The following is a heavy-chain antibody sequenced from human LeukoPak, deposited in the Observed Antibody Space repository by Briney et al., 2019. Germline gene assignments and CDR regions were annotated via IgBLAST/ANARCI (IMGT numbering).Heavy chain of an antibody. CDR2: IRSKAYGGTT. Sequence: PGGSLRLSCTASGFTFGDYAMSWVRQAPGKGLEWVGFIRSKAYGGTTEYAASVKGRFTISRDDSKSIAYLQMNSLKTEDTAVYYCTRAEIEYYYDSSGYPDYWGQGTLVTVSS. V-gene: IGHV3-49*04. CDR1: GFTFGDYA. D-gene: IGHD3-22*01. J-gene: IGHJ4*02. CDR3: TRAEIEYYYDSSGYPDY.